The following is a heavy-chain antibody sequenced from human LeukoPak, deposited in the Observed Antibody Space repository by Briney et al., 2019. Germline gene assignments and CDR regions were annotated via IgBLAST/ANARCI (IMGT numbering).Heavy chain of an antibody. CDR2: ISGSGGST. CDR3: AKDRCSGGSCYFDY. D-gene: IGHD2-15*01. Sequence: HPGRSLRLSCAASGFTFSYYAMNWVRQAPGKGLEWVSAISGSGGSTYYADSVKGRFTISRDNSKNTLYLQMNSLRAEDTAVYYCAKDRCSGGSCYFDYWGQGTLVTVSS. CDR1: GFTFSYYA. J-gene: IGHJ4*02. V-gene: IGHV3-23*01.